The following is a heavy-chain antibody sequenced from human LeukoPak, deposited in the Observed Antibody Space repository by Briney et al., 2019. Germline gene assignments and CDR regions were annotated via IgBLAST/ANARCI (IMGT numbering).Heavy chain of an antibody. D-gene: IGHD3-3*01. CDR2: ISSSSSYI. V-gene: IGHV3-21*01. CDR3: ARGAIFGVVEWDYYYYYMDV. CDR1: GFTFSNYW. Sequence: PGGSLRLSCEGSGFTFSNYWMGWVRQAPGKGLEWVSSISSSSSYIYYADSVKGRFTISRDNAKNSLYLQMNSLRAEDTAVYYCARGAIFGVVEWDYYYYYMDVWGKGTTVTVSS. J-gene: IGHJ6*03.